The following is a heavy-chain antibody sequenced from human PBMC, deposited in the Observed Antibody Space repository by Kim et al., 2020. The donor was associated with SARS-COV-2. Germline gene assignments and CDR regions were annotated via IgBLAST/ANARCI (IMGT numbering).Heavy chain of an antibody. CDR2: YN. V-gene: IGHV6-1*01. Sequence: YNDYAVSVKSRITINPDTSKNQFSLQLNSVTPEDTAVYYCARDKEFVFDYWGQGTLVTVSS. CDR3: ARDKEFVFDY. J-gene: IGHJ4*02.